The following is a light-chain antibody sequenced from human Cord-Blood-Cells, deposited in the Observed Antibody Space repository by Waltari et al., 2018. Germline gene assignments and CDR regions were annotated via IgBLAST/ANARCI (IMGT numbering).Light chain of an antibody. V-gene: IGLV1-40*01. CDR3: QSYDSSLSGWV. CDR1: SSNIGAGYD. Sequence: QSVLTQPPPVSGAPGQMVTISCTGSSSNIGAGYDVHWYQQLPGTAPKLLIYGNSNRPSGVPDRFSGSKSGTSASLAITGLQAEDEADYYCQSYDSSLSGWVFGGGTKLTVL. CDR2: GNS. J-gene: IGLJ3*02.